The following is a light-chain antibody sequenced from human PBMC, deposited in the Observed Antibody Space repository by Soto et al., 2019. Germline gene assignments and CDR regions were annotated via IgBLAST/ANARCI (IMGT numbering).Light chain of an antibody. CDR2: AAS. J-gene: IGKJ5*01. Sequence: ETVMTQSPVTLSVSPGDTATLSCRASQRVSNHFAWYQQKPGQAPRLLIYAASTRAAGVPARFSGSGSGTEFTLTISSLQSEDFAVYYCQQYNNWPPITFGQGTRLEIK. V-gene: IGKV3-15*01. CDR3: QQYNNWPPIT. CDR1: QRVSNH.